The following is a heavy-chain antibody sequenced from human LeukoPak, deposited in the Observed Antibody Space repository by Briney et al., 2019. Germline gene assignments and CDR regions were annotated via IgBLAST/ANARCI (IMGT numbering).Heavy chain of an antibody. J-gene: IGHJ3*02. CDR3: ASGAISYAFDI. V-gene: IGHV1-18*01. CDR2: ISVYNGKT. D-gene: IGHD3-9*01. CDR1: GYTFPSYG. Sequence: ASVKVSCKASGYTFPSYGIGWVREGPGQGLEWMGWISVYNGKTNYAQNLQGTVTMPTDTSTSTAYMELTSLRSDDTAVYYCASGAISYAFDIWGQGTMVTVSS.